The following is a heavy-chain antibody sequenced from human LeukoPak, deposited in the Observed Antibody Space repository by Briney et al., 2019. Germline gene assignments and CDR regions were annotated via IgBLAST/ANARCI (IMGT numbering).Heavy chain of an antibody. D-gene: IGHD3-22*01. CDR1: GGSFSAYF. CDR2: INHSGST. CDR3: ARRWDAYYYDSSGSATFDI. V-gene: IGHV4-34*01. J-gene: IGHJ3*02. Sequence: SETLSLTCAVSGGSFSAYFWSWIRQPPGKGLEWIGEINHSGSTNYNPSLKSRVTISVDTSKNQFSLKLSSVTAADTAVYYCARRWDAYYYDSSGSATFDIWGQGTMVTVSS.